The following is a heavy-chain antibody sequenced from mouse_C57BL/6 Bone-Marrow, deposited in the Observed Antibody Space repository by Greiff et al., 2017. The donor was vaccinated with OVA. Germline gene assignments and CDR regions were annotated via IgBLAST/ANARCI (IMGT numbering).Heavy chain of an antibody. D-gene: IGHD1-1*01. CDR2: ISSGSSTI. V-gene: IGHV5-17*01. Sequence: EVKVVESGGGLVKPGGSLKLSCAASGFTFSDYGMHWVRQAPEKGLEWVAYISSGSSTIYYADTVKGRFTISRDNAKNTLFLQMTSLRSEDTAMYYCARDYYGSSYVSDWYFDVWGTGTTVTVSS. CDR3: ARDYYGSSYVSDWYFDV. J-gene: IGHJ1*03. CDR1: GFTFSDYG.